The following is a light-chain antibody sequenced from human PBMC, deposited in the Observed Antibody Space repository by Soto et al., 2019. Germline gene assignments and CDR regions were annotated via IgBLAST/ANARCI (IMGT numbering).Light chain of an antibody. CDR2: EVN. CDR3: CSYAGGRTFVV. V-gene: IGLV2-23*02. Sequence: QSVLTQPASVSGSPGQSISISCTGTSSDVGTYNYVSWYQQYPGKAPKLVIYEVNKRPSVDSNRFSGSKSGNTASLTIAGLQPEDEGEYYCCSYAGGRTFVVFGGGTKLTVL. J-gene: IGLJ3*02. CDR1: SSDVGTYNY.